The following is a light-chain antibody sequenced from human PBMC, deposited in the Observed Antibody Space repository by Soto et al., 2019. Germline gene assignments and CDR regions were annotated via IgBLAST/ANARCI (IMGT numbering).Light chain of an antibody. V-gene: IGLV2-14*01. CDR3: SSYTDSSTLGLYV. J-gene: IGLJ1*01. Sequence: QSVLTQPASVSGSPGQSIPISCTGTISDIGGYEYVSWYQQHPGKAPRLMIYEVTYRPSGVSYRFSGSKSGSTASLTISGLQAEDEADYYCSSYTDSSTLGLYVFGTGTKVTVL. CDR1: ISDIGGYEY. CDR2: EVT.